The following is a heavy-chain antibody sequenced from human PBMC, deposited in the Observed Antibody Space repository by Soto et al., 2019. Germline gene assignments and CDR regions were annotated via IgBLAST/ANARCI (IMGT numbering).Heavy chain of an antibody. CDR1: GGSVSSGSYS. J-gene: IGHJ3*02. CDR2: IYYSGST. D-gene: IGHD2-2*02. CDR3: ARYHLGYCISTSCYTDAFDI. V-gene: IGHV4-61*01. Sequence: QVQLQESGPGLLKPSETLSLACTVSGGSVSSGSYSWSWIRQPPGKGLEWIGYIYYSGSTNYNPALKSRVAISVDTSKNQISLKLSSVTAADAAVYYCARYHLGYCISTSCYTDAFDIWGQWTVVTISS.